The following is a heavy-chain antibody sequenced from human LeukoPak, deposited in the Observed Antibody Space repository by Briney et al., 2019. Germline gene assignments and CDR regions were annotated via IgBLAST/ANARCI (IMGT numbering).Heavy chain of an antibody. CDR3: ARQIYYYDDTGYYSRFDS. V-gene: IGHV4-59*08. CDR2: IHYSGST. Sequence: PSETLSLTCNVSGASISSDYWTWIRQPPGKGLEWIAYIHYSGSTNYNPSLKSRATISGDTSKNQFSLKLSSVTAADTAAYYCARQIYYYDDTGYYSRFDSWGQGALVTVSS. D-gene: IGHD3-22*01. CDR1: GASISSDY. J-gene: IGHJ4*02.